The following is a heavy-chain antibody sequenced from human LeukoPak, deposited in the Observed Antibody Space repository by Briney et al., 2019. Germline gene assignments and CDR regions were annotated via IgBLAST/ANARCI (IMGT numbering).Heavy chain of an antibody. Sequence: SETLSLTCAVYGGSFSGYYWSWIRQPPGKGLEWIGEINHSGSTNYNPSFKRRVTISVDPSKNHFTLKLSSVTAADAAVYYCARGGYCSSTSCSVSRRIKYWGQGTLVTVSS. D-gene: IGHD2-2*01. V-gene: IGHV4-34*01. J-gene: IGHJ4*02. CDR3: ARGGYCSSTSCSVSRRIKY. CDR2: INHSGST. CDR1: GGSFSGYY.